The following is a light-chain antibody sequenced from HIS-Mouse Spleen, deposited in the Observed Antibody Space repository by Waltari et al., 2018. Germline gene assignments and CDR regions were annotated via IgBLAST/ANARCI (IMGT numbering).Light chain of an antibody. CDR1: QSISSW. CDR2: KAS. J-gene: IGKJ1*01. Sequence: DIQMTQYRSTLSASVGDRVTITCRASQSISSWLAWYQQKPGKAPKLLIYKASSLESGVPSRFSGSGSGTEFTLTISSLQPDDFATYYCQQYNSYSWTFGQGTKVEIK. CDR3: QQYNSYSWT. V-gene: IGKV1-5*03.